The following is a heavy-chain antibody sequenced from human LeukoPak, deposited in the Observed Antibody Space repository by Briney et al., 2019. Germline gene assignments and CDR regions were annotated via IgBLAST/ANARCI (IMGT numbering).Heavy chain of an antibody. Sequence: PSETLSLTGIVSGGSISNSSYYWGWIRHPPGKGLEWIGSIYYSGSAYYNPSLKSRVTISVDTSKNQFSLKLTSVTAADTAVYYCARHWVVTPNYWGQGTLVTVSS. CDR2: IYYSGSA. V-gene: IGHV4-39*01. CDR3: ARHWVVTPNY. D-gene: IGHD4-23*01. J-gene: IGHJ4*02. CDR1: GGSISNSSYY.